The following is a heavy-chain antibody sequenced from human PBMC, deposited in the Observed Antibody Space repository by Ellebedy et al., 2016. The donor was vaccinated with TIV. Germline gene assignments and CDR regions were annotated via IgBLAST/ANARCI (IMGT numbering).Heavy chain of an antibody. J-gene: IGHJ4*02. CDR1: GYSISSGYY. CDR2: FYHSGST. Sequence: MPSETLSLTCTVSGYSISSGYYWGWIRQPPGKGLEWIGSFYHSGSTYYNPSLESRVTISGDTSKNQFSLKLSSVTAADTAVYYCARGPYSSAPFDYWGQGTLVTVSS. CDR3: ARGPYSSAPFDY. D-gene: IGHD6-25*01. V-gene: IGHV4-38-2*02.